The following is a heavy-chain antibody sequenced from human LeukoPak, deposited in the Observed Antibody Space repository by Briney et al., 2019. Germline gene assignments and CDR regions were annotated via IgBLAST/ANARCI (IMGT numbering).Heavy chain of an antibody. D-gene: IGHD6-19*01. Sequence: GGSLRLSCAASGFTFSSYEMNWDRQAPGKGLEWVSYISSSGSTIYYADSVKGRFTISRDNAKNSLYLQMNSLRAEDTAVYYCAGTGYSSGWYGDYWGQGTLVTVSS. CDR2: ISSSGSTI. CDR3: AGTGYSSGWYGDY. CDR1: GFTFSSYE. V-gene: IGHV3-48*03. J-gene: IGHJ4*02.